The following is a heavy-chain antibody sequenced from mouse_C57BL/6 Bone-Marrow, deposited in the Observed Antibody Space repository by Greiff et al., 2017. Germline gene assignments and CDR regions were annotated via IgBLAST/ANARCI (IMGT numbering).Heavy chain of an antibody. Sequence: EVKLVESGGGLVQSGRSLRLSCATSGFTFSDFYMEWVRQAPGKGLEWIAASRNKANDYTTEYSASVKGRFIVSRDTSQSILYLQMNALRAEDTAIYYCARDALDGCYWYFDVWGTGTTVTVSS. CDR2: SRNKANDYTT. CDR3: ARDALDGCYWYFDV. J-gene: IGHJ1*03. D-gene: IGHD2-3*01. CDR1: GFTFSDFY. V-gene: IGHV7-1*01.